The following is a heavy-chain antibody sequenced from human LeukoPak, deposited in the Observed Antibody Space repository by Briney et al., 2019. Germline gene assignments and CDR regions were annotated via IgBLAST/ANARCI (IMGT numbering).Heavy chain of an antibody. Sequence: KIGESLKISCKGSGYSFTSYWISWVHQMPGKGLEWMGRIDPSDSYTNYSPSFQGHVTISADKSISTAYLQWSSLKASDTAMYYCARLGAVAANAFDIWGQGTMVTVSS. CDR1: GYSFTSYW. V-gene: IGHV5-10-1*01. CDR3: ARLGAVAANAFDI. D-gene: IGHD6-19*01. CDR2: IDPSDSYT. J-gene: IGHJ3*02.